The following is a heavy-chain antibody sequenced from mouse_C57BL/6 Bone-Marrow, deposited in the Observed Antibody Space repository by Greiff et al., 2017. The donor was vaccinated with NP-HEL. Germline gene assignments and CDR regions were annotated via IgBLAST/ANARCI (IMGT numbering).Heavy chain of an antibody. CDR3: ARETNSGYVYYYAMDY. CDR2: ISDGGSYT. D-gene: IGHD3-2*02. V-gene: IGHV5-4*01. CDR1: GFTFSSYA. J-gene: IGHJ4*01. Sequence: EVHLVESGGGLVKPGGSLKLSCAASGFTFSSYAMSWVRQTPEKRLEWVATISDGGSYTYYPDNVKGRFTISRDNAKNNLYLQMSHLKSEDTAMYYCARETNSGYVYYYAMDYWGQGTSVTVSS.